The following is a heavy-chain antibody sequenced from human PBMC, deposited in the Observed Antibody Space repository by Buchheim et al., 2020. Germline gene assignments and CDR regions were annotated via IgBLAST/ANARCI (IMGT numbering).Heavy chain of an antibody. Sequence: QVQLVQSGAEVKKPGSSVKVSCKASGGTFSSYAISWVRQAPGQGLEWMGGIIPIFGTANYAQKFQGRVTITADKSQSTAYMELSSLRSEDTAVYYCARVGEYSSSSGGPDDYYYYYMDVWGKGTT. CDR1: GGTFSSYA. CDR2: IIPIFGTA. V-gene: IGHV1-69*06. D-gene: IGHD6-6*01. CDR3: ARVGEYSSSSGGPDDYYYYYMDV. J-gene: IGHJ6*03.